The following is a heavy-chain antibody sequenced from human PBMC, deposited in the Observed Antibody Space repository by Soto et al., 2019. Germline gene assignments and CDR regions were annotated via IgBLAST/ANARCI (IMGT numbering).Heavy chain of an antibody. J-gene: IGHJ6*02. V-gene: IGHV3-30-3*01. Sequence: PGGSLRLSCAASVFTFSSYAMHWVRQSPGKGLEWVAVISYDGSNKYDADSVKGRFTISRDNSNNKLYLQMNSLRAEDTAVYYCARDRYPLKKATVTTGAKGYYYYGMDVWGQGTKVTVSS. D-gene: IGHD4-17*01. CDR3: ARDRYPLKKATVTTGAKGYYYYGMDV. CDR2: ISYDGSNK. CDR1: VFTFSSYA.